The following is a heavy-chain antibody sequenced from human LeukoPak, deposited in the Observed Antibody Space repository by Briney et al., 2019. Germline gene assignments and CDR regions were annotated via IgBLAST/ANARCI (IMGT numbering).Heavy chain of an antibody. Sequence: GGSLRLSCAASGFTFDDYAMHWVRQAPGKGLEWVSLISWDGGSTYYADSVKGRFTISRDNSKNSLYLQMNSLRAEDTALYYCAKDMSWSAAATGCDCWGQGTLVTVSS. D-gene: IGHD6-13*01. CDR3: AKDMSWSAAATGCDC. CDR2: ISWDGGST. V-gene: IGHV3-43D*03. CDR1: GFTFDDYA. J-gene: IGHJ4*02.